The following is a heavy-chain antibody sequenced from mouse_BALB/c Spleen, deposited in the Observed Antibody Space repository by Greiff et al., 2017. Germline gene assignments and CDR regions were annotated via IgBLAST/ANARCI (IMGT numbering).Heavy chain of an antibody. V-gene: IGHV1-74*01. D-gene: IGHD1-1*01. CDR2: IHPSDSET. Sequence: QVQLKQSGAELVRPGASVKLSCKASGYSFTSYWMNWVKQRPGQGLEWIGMIHPSDSETRLNQKFKDKATLTVDKSSSTAYMQLSSPTSEDSAVYYCARSGDYYGSTQYFDVWGAGTTVTVSS. J-gene: IGHJ1*01. CDR3: ARSGDYYGSTQYFDV. CDR1: GYSFTSYW.